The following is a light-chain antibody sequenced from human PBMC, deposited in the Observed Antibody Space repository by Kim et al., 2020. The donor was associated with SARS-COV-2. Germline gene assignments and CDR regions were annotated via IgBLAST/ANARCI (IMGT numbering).Light chain of an antibody. CDR1: QSVGNY. J-gene: IGKJ2*01. V-gene: IGKV3-11*01. CDR2: AAS. Sequence: SLSPGERATLYCKASQSVGNYLAWYQQKPGQAPRLLIYAASNRATGIPARFSGSGSGTDFTLTISSLEPEDFVLYYCHQRRDWPNTFGQGTKLEI. CDR3: HQRRDWPNT.